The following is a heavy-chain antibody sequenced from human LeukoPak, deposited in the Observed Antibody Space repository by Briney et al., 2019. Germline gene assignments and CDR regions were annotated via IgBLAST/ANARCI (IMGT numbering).Heavy chain of an antibody. D-gene: IGHD3-10*01. CDR2: INSDGSTT. V-gene: IGHV3-74*01. CDR1: GFTFSSYW. CDR3: AKDRSYGSGTLYPLFDF. J-gene: IGHJ4*02. Sequence: GGSLRLSCAASGFTFSSYWMHWVRQTPGKGLVWVSRINSDGSTTSYADSVKGRFTISRDNSKSTLFLQLNTLTAEDTAIYYCAKDRSYGSGTLYPLFDFRGLGTLVTVSS.